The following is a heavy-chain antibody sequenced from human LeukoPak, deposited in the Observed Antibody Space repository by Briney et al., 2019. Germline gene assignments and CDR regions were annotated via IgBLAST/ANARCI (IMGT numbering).Heavy chain of an antibody. CDR1: GFTFSSYW. CDR2: TKQAGSEK. D-gene: IGHD3-22*01. J-gene: IGHJ5*02. Sequence: PGGSLRLSCAASGFTFSSYWMSWVRQAPGKGLEWVANTKQAGSEKYYVDSVKGRFTISRDNAKNSLYLQMNSLRAEDTAVYYCARDCCSLYYDSSGYPYNWFDPWGQGTLVTVSS. CDR3: ARDCCSLYYDSSGYPYNWFDP. V-gene: IGHV3-7*01.